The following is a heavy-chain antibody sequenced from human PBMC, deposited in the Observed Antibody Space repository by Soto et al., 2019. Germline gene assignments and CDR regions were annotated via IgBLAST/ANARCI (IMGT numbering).Heavy chain of an antibody. V-gene: IGHV4-39*01. CDR3: ARGWLQFGYFDV. J-gene: IGHJ4*01. CDR1: GGSISSSSYY. CDR2: IYYSGST. Sequence: PSETLSLTCTVSGGSISSSSYYWGWIRQPPGKGLEWIGSIYYSGSTYYNPSLKSRVTISVDTSKNQFSLKLSSVTAADTAVYYCARGWLQFGYFDVWGHGTLVTVSS. D-gene: IGHD5-12*01.